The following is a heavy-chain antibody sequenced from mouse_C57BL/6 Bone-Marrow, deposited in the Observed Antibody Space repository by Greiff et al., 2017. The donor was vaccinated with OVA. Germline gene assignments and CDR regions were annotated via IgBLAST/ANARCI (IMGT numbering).Heavy chain of an antibody. CDR3: TRAWAAWFAD. V-gene: IGHV5-9-1*02. CDR2: ISSGGDYI. Sequence: EVQLVESGEGLVKPGGSLKLSCAASGFTFSSYAMSWVRQTPEKRLEWVAYISSGGDYIYYADTVKGRFTISRDNSWNTMYMQMSSLKSEDTAVYSCTRAWAAWFADWGQGTLVTVSA. CDR1: GFTFSSYA. J-gene: IGHJ3*01. D-gene: IGHD4-1*01.